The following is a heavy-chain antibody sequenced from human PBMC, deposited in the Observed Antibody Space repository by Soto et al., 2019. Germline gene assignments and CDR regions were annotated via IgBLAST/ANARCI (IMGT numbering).Heavy chain of an antibody. CDR1: GYTFTSYG. D-gene: IGHD3-9*01. CDR3: ARDRKVLTGPGSLYGMDV. CDR2: ISAYNGNT. J-gene: IGHJ6*02. Sequence: QVQLVQSGAEVKKPGASVKVSCKVSGYTFTSYGISWVRRAPGQGLKWLGWISAYNGNTNYAQKLQGRVTMTTDTSTSTAYMELRSLRSDDTAVYYCARDRKVLTGPGSLYGMDVWGQGTTVTVSS. V-gene: IGHV1-18*01.